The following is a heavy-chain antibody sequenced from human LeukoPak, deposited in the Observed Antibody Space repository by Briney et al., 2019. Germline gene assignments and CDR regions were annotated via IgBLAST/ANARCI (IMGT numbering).Heavy chain of an antibody. CDR2: ISAYNGNT. D-gene: IGHD6-6*01. CDR3: ARDREYSSSSPWFDP. Sequence: ASVKVSCKASGYTFTSYGISWVRQAPGQGLEWMGWISAYNGNTNYAQKLQGRVSMTTDTSTSTAYMGLRSLRSDDTAVYYCARDREYSSSSPWFDPWGQGTLVTVSS. J-gene: IGHJ5*02. V-gene: IGHV1-18*01. CDR1: GYTFTSYG.